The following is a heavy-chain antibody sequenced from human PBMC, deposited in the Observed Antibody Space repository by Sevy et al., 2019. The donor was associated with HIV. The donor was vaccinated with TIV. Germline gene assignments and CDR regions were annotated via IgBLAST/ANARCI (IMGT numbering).Heavy chain of an antibody. J-gene: IGHJ4*02. CDR3: ARELGRGSWYSGYFDY. V-gene: IGHV6-1*01. CDR2: TYYRSKWYN. CDR1: GDSVSSNSAA. D-gene: IGHD6-13*01. Sequence: SQTLSLTCAISGDSVSSNSAAWNWIRQSPSRGLEWLGRTYYRSKWYNEYAVSVKSRITINPDTSKNQFSLQLNSVTPEDTAVYYCARELGRGSWYSGYFDYWGQGTLVTVSS.